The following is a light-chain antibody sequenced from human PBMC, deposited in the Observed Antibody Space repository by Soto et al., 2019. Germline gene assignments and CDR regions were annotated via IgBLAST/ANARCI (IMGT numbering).Light chain of an antibody. CDR3: QKCKVAPFT. J-gene: IGKJ4*01. CDR1: QDIGNF. V-gene: IGKV1-27*01. CDR2: AAS. Sequence: ILMTQSPSSLSAFVGDRVTITCRASQDIGNFLAWYQQKPGKVPKLLIYAASTLQSGVPSRFSGSGSGTDFTLTISSLPPEDVATYYCQKCKVAPFTFGGGTKVEIK.